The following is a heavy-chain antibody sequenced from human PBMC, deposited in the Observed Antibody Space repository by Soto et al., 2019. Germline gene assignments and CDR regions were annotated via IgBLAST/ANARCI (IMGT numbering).Heavy chain of an antibody. V-gene: IGHV4-59*12. CDR2: IYYSGST. J-gene: IGHJ4*02. CDR1: SGSISNYF. D-gene: IGHD3-22*01. CDR3: ARDHDSSGDFDY. Sequence: SETLSLTCTVSSGSISNYFWSWIRQPPGKGLEWIGYIYYSGSTNYNPSLKSRVTISVDTFKNQFSLKLSSVTAADTAVYYCARDHDSSGDFDYWGQGTLVTVSS.